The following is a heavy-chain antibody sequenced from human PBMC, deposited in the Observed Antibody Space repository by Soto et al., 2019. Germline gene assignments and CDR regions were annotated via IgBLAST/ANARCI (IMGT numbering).Heavy chain of an antibody. J-gene: IGHJ4*02. Sequence: SETLSLTCTVSNGSISSAIYYWGWIRQPPGKGLEWIGSIYHSGSTYYNPSLQGRVTISVDTSKNQFSLKLSSVTAADTAVYFCAGRSSLASVQVYFGEISNYNWFVHWGQGTLVTVSS. V-gene: IGHV4-39*01. CDR3: AGRSSLASVQVYFGEISNYNWFVH. D-gene: IGHD1-20*01. CDR1: NGSISSAIYY. CDR2: IYHSGST.